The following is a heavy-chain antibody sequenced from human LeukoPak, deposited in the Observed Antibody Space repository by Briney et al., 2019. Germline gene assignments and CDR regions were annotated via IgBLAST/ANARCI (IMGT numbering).Heavy chain of an antibody. D-gene: IGHD1-7*01. CDR2: IYTSGST. CDR3: ARDVTGTTSDY. J-gene: IGHJ4*02. CDR1: GGSISSGSYY. Sequence: SQTLSHTCTVPGGSISSGSYYWSWTRQPAGQGLEWIGRIYTSGSTNYNPSLKSRVTISVDTSKNQFSLKLSSVTAADTAVYYCARDVTGTTSDYWGQGTLVTVSS. V-gene: IGHV4-61*02.